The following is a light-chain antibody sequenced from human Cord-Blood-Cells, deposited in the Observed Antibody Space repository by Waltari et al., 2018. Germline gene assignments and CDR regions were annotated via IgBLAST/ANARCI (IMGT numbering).Light chain of an antibody. CDR2: DAS. CDR1: QSVSSY. CDR3: QQRSNWPPGYT. V-gene: IGKV3-11*01. J-gene: IGKJ2*01. Sequence: EIVLTQSPATLSLSPGERATLSCRASQSVSSYFAWYQQKPGQAPRLLIYDASNRATGIPARFSGSGSGTDFTLTISSLEHEDFAVYCCQQRSNWPPGYTFGQGTKLEIK.